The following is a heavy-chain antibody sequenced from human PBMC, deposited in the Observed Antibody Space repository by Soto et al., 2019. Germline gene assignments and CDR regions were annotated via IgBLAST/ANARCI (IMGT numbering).Heavy chain of an antibody. D-gene: IGHD2-2*02. Sequence: QVQLVQSGAEVKKPGSSVKVSCKASGDTFRSNAISWVRQAPGQGLEWLGVIIPIFGTANCAQKFQGRVTITADEPTTTVYMELSILRSEDTAVYYCESGCSSPSCYTRRFAPWGQGILVIVSA. CDR2: IIPIFGTA. CDR3: ESGCSSPSCYTRRFAP. CDR1: GDTFRSNA. V-gene: IGHV1-69*01. J-gene: IGHJ5*02.